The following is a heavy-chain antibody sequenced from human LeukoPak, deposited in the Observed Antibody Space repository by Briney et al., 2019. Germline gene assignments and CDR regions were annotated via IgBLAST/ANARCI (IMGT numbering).Heavy chain of an antibody. J-gene: IGHJ4*02. CDR3: VRVLRPMASQYYFDY. D-gene: IGHD3-10*01. V-gene: IGHV4-59*01. CDR2: IYYSGTT. CDR1: GASINTYY. Sequence: SETLSLTCTVSGASINTYYWSWIRQPPGKGLEWIGYIYYSGTTSYNPSLKTRVTISIDTSKNQFSLKLSSVTAADTAVHYCVRVLRPMASQYYFDYWGQGTLVTVSS.